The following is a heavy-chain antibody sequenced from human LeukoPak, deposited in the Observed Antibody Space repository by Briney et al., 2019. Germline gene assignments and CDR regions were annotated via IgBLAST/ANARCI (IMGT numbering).Heavy chain of an antibody. CDR3: ARDNGFGELFDELHAFDI. D-gene: IGHD3-10*01. Sequence: SETLSLTRTVSGGSLSSYYWSWIRQPPGKGREWIGYNYYSGSTKYNPSLKSRVTISVDTSKNQFSLKLSSVTGADTAVYYCARDNGFGELFDELHAFDIWGQGTMVTVSS. CDR1: GGSLSSYY. J-gene: IGHJ3*02. CDR2: NYYSGST. V-gene: IGHV4-59*01.